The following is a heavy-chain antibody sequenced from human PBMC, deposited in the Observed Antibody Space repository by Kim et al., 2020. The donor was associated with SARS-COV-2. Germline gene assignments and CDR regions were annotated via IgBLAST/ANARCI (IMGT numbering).Heavy chain of an antibody. V-gene: IGHV3-11*04. D-gene: IGHD3-10*02. CDR1: GFTFSDSY. CDR2: ISSSGSTI. J-gene: IGHJ4*01. Sequence: GGSPRLSCAASGFTFSDSYMSWIRQAPGEGLEWVSYISSSGSTISYADSVKGRFTISRANAQKSLYLQMNSLRAEDTALYYCARGMVMTMATMLGGYYFD. CDR3: ARGMVMTMATMLGGYYFD.